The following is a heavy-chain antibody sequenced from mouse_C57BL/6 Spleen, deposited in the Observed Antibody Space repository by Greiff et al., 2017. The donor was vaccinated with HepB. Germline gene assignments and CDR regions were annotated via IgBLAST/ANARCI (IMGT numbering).Heavy chain of an antibody. CDR3: ARGLLWSEVSYYYAMDY. CDR1: GFTFSDYY. V-gene: IGHV5-12*01. Sequence: EVQGVESGGGLVQPGGSLKLSCAASGFTFSDYYMYWVRQTPEKRLEWVAYISNGGGSTYYPDTVKGRFTISRDNAKNTLYLQMSRLKSEDTAMYYCARGLLWSEVSYYYAMDYWGQGTSVTVSS. CDR2: ISNGGGST. D-gene: IGHD2-1*01. J-gene: IGHJ4*01.